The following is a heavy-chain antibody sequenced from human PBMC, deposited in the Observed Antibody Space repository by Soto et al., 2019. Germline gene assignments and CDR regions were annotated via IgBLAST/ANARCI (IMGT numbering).Heavy chain of an antibody. CDR1: GFTISTFA. CDR3: AKDAVYNDGLWLMDS. V-gene: IGHV3-23*01. J-gene: IGHJ4*02. CDR2: MTGSGATI. D-gene: IGHD2-21*01. Sequence: LRLSCAASGFTISTFAMTWVRQAPGKGLESVFGMTGSGATIHYADSVRGRFTISKDNSKNVLFLQMDYLRDEDTAIYYCAKDAVYNDGLWLMDSWGQGTLVTVSS.